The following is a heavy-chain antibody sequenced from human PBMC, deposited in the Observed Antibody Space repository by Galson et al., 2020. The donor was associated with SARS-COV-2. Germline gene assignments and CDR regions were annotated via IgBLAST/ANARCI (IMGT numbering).Heavy chain of an antibody. CDR1: GARVSSNSAA. Sequence: SETLSPTCAISGARVSSNSAAWNWIRQSPSRGLAWMGRTYYRSKWYYDFEVSVKSRITLNPDTSKNPFSLQLISMTPEDTAVYECARGWFFELWGRGTLVTVSS. V-gene: IGHV6-1*01. CDR3: ARGWFFEL. J-gene: IGHJ2*01. CDR2: TYYRSKWYY.